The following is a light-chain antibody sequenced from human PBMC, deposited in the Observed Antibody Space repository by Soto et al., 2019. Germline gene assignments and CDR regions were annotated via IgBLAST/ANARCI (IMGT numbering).Light chain of an antibody. CDR1: TSDVGGYNL. Sequence: QSALTQPASVSGSPGQSITISCSGTTSDVGGYNLVSWYQQHTAKAPKLLIYEGTQRPSGVSSRFSGSKSGNTASLTISGLQAEDEADYYCSSYAGSNVVFGGGTKVTVL. J-gene: IGLJ2*01. CDR2: EGT. CDR3: SSYAGSNVV. V-gene: IGLV2-14*02.